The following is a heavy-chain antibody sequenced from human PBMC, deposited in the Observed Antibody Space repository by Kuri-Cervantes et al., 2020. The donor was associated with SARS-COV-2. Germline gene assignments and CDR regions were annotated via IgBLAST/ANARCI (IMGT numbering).Heavy chain of an antibody. CDR1: GFTFSSYW. Sequence: GESLKISCAASGFTFSSYWMSWVRQAPGKGLEWVANIKQDGSEKYYVDSVKGRFTISRDNAKNSLYLQMNGLRAEDTAVYYCARDPGDWNYGTGDRFDPWGQGTLVTVSS. V-gene: IGHV3-7*01. CDR2: IKQDGSEK. CDR3: ARDPGDWNYGTGDRFDP. D-gene: IGHD1-7*01. J-gene: IGHJ5*02.